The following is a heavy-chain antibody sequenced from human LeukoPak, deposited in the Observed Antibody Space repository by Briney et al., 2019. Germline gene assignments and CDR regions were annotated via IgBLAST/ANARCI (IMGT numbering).Heavy chain of an antibody. J-gene: IGHJ4*02. V-gene: IGHV1-18*01. D-gene: IGHD6-19*01. CDR2: ISAYNGNT. CDR1: GYTFTSYG. CDR3: AALPGYSSGWSIDY. Sequence: ASVKVSCKASGYTFTSYGISWVRQAPGQGLEWMGWISAYNGNTNYAQKLQGRVTVTTDTSTSTAYMELRSLRSDDTAVYYCAALPGYSSGWSIDYWGQGTLVTVSS.